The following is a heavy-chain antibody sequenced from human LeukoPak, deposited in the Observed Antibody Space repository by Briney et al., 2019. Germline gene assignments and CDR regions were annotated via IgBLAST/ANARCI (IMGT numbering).Heavy chain of an antibody. J-gene: IGHJ4*02. CDR2: INHSGST. D-gene: IGHD3-22*01. Sequence: SETLSLTCAVYGGSFSGYYWSWIRQPPGKGLEWIGEINHSGSTNYNPSLRSRVTISVDTSKNQFSLKLSSVTAAGTAVYYCARGSWGTYYYDSSGYPESFDYWGQGTLVTVSS. CDR1: GGSFSGYY. CDR3: ARGSWGTYYYDSSGYPESFDY. V-gene: IGHV4-34*01.